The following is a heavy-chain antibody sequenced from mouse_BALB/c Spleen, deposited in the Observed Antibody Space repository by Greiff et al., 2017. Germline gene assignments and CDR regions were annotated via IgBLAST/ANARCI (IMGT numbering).Heavy chain of an antibody. J-gene: IGHJ4*01. D-gene: IGHD2-4*01. CDR3: ARHYYDYDGYAMDY. V-gene: IGHV1-14*01. CDR1: GYTFTSYV. CDR2: INPYNDGT. Sequence: VQLQQSGPELVKPGASVKMSCKASGYTFTSYVMHWVKQKPGQGLEWIGYINPYNDGTKYNEKFKGKATLTSDKSSSTAYMELSSLTSEDSAVYYCARHYYDYDGYAMDYWGQGTSVTVSS.